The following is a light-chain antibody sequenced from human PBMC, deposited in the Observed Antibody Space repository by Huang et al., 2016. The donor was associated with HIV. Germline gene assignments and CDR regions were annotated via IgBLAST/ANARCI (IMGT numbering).Light chain of an antibody. CDR1: QSVLNN. J-gene: IGKJ1*01. CDR3: QQYNTSPRT. CDR2: GSS. Sequence: ENLMTQSPSTLSVSPGEGATLSCRASQSVLNNLAWYQQKRGQAHRLLIYGSSTRAAGIPARFSGSGSGTDFTLTISSLQSEDFAVYYCQQYNTSPRTFGQGTKVEV. V-gene: IGKV3-15*01.